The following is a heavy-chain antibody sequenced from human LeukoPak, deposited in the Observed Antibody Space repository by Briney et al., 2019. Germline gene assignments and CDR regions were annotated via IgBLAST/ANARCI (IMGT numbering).Heavy chain of an antibody. V-gene: IGHV1-2*02. CDR3: AREIGDYGDYQGGWTFDY. D-gene: IGHD4-17*01. Sequence: ASVKVSCKASGYTFTSYGISWVRQAPGQGLEWMGWINPNSGGTNYAQKFQGRVTMTRDTSISTAYMELSRLRSDDTAVYYCAREIGDYGDYQGGWTFDYWGQGTLVTVSS. J-gene: IGHJ4*02. CDR2: INPNSGGT. CDR1: GYTFTSYG.